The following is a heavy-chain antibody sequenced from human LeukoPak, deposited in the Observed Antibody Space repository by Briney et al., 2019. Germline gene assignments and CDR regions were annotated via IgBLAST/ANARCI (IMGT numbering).Heavy chain of an antibody. J-gene: IGHJ5*02. CDR2: INSDGSRT. CDR3: ARDYYDSSSYYSYNWFDP. V-gene: IGHV3-74*01. CDR1: GFTFSSYW. Sequence: GGSLRLSCVASGFTFSSYWMHWVRQAPGKGLVWVSRINSDGSRTNYADSVKGRFTISGDNAKNTLYLQMNSLRAEDTAVYYCARDYYDSSSYYSYNWFDPWGQGTLVTVSS. D-gene: IGHD3-22*01.